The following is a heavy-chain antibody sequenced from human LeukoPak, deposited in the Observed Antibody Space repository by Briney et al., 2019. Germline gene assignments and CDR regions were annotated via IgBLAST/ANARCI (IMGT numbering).Heavy chain of an antibody. J-gene: IGHJ4*02. CDR3: ALRRGGCSGGTCYRYFDY. V-gene: IGHV3-48*04. D-gene: IGHD2-15*01. CDR2: ISSSSTTI. Sequence: PGGSLRLSCAASGFTFSSYAMSWVRQAPGKGLEWVSYISSSSTTIYYADSVKGRFTISRDNAKNSLYLQMDSLGAEDTAVYYCALRRGGCSGGTCYRYFDYWGQGTLVTVSS. CDR1: GFTFSSYA.